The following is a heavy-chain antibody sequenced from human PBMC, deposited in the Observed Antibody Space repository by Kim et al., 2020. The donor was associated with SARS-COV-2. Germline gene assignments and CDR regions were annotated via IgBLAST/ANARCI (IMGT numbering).Heavy chain of an antibody. D-gene: IGHD6-13*01. CDR3: ARAPVGSSSWYYFDY. V-gene: IGHV3-11*05. Sequence: DSLKGRFTISRDNAKDSLYLQMNGLRADDAAIYYCARAPVGSSSWYYFDYWGQGTLVTVSS. J-gene: IGHJ4*02.